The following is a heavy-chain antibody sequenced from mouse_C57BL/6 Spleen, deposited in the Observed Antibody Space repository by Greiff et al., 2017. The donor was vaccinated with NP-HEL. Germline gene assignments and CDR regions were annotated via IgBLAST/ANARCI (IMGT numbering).Heavy chain of an antibody. CDR3: TTAYYYGSSYPAWFAY. V-gene: IGHV14-1*01. D-gene: IGHD1-1*01. CDR2: IDPEDGDT. CDR1: GFNFNDYY. J-gene: IGHJ3*01. Sequence: EVQLQQSGAALVMPGASVKLSCPASGFNFNDYYMHWVKQRPEQGLEWIGRIDPEDGDTEYAPKFPGPATMTVDTSSNTAYLQLSSLTSEDTAVYYCTTAYYYGSSYPAWFAYWGQGTLVTVSA.